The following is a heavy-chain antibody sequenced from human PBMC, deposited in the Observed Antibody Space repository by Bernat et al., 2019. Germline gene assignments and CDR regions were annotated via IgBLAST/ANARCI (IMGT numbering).Heavy chain of an antibody. J-gene: IGHJ4*02. V-gene: IGHV3-33*01. CDR2: FSSDGSNK. CDR3: ARDFGYCSGGSGYSYFDY. Sequence: QVQLVESGGGVVQPGRSLRLSCAASGFIFSNYGMQWVRQAPGKGLEWVAVFSSDGSNKHYADSVKGRFTISRDNSKNTLYLQMNSLRVEDTAVYYCARDFGYCSGGSGYSYFDYWAREPWSPSPQ. D-gene: IGHD2-15*01. CDR1: GFIFSNYG.